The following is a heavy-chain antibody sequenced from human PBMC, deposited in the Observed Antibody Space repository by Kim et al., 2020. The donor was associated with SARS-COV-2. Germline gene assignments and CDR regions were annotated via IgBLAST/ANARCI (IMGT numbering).Heavy chain of an antibody. D-gene: IGHD6-19*01. CDR1: GGSISSYY. Sequence: SETLSLTCTVSGGSISSYYWGWIRQPPGKGLEWSGYISYDGSTKYNPSLKSRVTVSVDTSKNQFSVKLSSVTAADTAVYYCVRVTGGSGWYLDYWGQGTLVTVSS. CDR2: ISYDGST. V-gene: IGHV4-59*01. CDR3: VRVTGGSGWYLDY. J-gene: IGHJ4*02.